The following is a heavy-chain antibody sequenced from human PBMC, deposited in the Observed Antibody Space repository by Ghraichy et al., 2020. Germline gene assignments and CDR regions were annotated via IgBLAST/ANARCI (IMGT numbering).Heavy chain of an antibody. CDR1: GFTFSSYS. Sequence: GGSLRLSCAASGFTFSSYSMNWVRQAPGKGLEWVSYISSSSSTIYYADSVKGRFTISRDNAKNSLYLQMNSLRAEDTAVYYCARETRFSLPEYIDYWGQGTLVTVSS. D-gene: IGHD2/OR15-2a*01. J-gene: IGHJ4*02. CDR2: ISSSSSTI. V-gene: IGHV3-48*01. CDR3: ARETRFSLPEYIDY.